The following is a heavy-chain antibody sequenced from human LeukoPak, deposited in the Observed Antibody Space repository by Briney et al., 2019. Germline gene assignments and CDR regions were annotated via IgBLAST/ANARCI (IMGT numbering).Heavy chain of an antibody. D-gene: IGHD6-13*01. CDR2: IYYSGST. CDR1: GGSISNYY. V-gene: IGHV4-59*12. J-gene: IGHJ2*01. Sequence: SETLSLTCTVSGGSISNYYWAWIRQPPGKGLELFGYIYYSGSTNYNYSPSLKSRVSISVDSAKNQFSLKLSSVTAADTAVYYCARRIATAPRWYFDPWGRGTLVTVSS. CDR3: ARRIATAPRWYFDP.